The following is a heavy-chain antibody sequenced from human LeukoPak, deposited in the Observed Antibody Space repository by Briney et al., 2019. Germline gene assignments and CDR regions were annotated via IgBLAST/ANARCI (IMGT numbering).Heavy chain of an antibody. CDR3: AREGYYDSSGYFDY. V-gene: IGHV4-59*01. CDR2: IYYSGST. Sequence: SETLSLTCTVSGGSISSYYWSWIRQPPGKGLEWIAYIYYSGSTNYNPSLKSRVTISVDASKNQFSLKLSSVTAADTAVYYCAREGYYDSSGYFDYWGQGTLVTVSS. CDR1: GGSISSYY. D-gene: IGHD3-22*01. J-gene: IGHJ4*02.